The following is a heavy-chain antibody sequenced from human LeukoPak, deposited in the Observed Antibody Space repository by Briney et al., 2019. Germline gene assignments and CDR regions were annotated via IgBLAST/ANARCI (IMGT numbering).Heavy chain of an antibody. CDR2: IIPIFGTA. CDR3: ASLVPADRRGYYYYGMDV. V-gene: IGHV1-69*13. J-gene: IGHJ6*02. D-gene: IGHD2-2*01. Sequence: GASVKVSCKASGYTFTSYDINWVRQATGQGLEWMGGIIPIFGTANYAQKFQGRVTITADESTSTAYMELSSLRSEDTAVYYCASLVPADRRGYYYYGMDVWGQGTTVTVSS. CDR1: GYTFTSYD.